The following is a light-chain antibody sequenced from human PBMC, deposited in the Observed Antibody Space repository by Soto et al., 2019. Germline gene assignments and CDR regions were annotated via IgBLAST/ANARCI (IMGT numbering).Light chain of an antibody. V-gene: IGKV2-28*01. CDR1: QSLLHGSGYNY. CDR2: LGS. J-gene: IGKJ1*01. CDR3: MQRLQTPWT. Sequence: DFVMTQSPLSLPVTAGEPASISCRSSQSLLHGSGYNYLDWYLQKPGQSPQLLIYLGSHRASGVPDRFSVSESGTDFTLKISRVEAEDVGVYYCMQRLQTPWTFDQGTEVEIK.